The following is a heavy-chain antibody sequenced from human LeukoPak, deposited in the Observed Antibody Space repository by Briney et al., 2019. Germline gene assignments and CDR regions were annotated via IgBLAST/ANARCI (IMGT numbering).Heavy chain of an antibody. CDR2: FIPTFGIA. CDR3: ARDSGYGSGSYSSSGFDP. J-gene: IGHJ5*02. V-gene: IGHV1-69*04. CDR1: GGTCSSCA. D-gene: IGHD3-10*01. Sequence: SVKVSSKASGGTCSSCAISWERQAPGQGLGWLGRFIPTFGIANYAQKFQGRVTITAYKSTSTAYMELSRLRSEDTAVYYCARDSGYGSGSYSSSGFDPWGQGTLVTVST.